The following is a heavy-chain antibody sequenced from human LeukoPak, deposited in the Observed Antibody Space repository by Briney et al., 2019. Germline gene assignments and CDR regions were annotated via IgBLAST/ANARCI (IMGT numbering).Heavy chain of an antibody. D-gene: IGHD4-23*01. CDR2: IRYDGSNK. CDR3: AKEGEGTTVGYYYYYMDV. CDR1: GFTFSSYG. V-gene: IGHV3-30*02. Sequence: PGGSLRLSCAASGFTFSSYGMHWVRQALGKGLEWVAFIRYDGSNKYYADSVKGRFTISRDNSKNTLYLQMNSLRAEDTAVYYCAKEGEGTTVGYYYYYMDVWGKGTTVTISS. J-gene: IGHJ6*03.